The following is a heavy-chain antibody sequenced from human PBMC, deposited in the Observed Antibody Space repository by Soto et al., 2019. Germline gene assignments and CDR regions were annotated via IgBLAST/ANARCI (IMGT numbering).Heavy chain of an antibody. CDR3: AKGHYDGSSGRTLGCDY. CDR1: GGSFRGYY. CDR2: INHSGST. Sequence: PSETLSLTYAVYGGSFRGYYWSWLSQPPGKGLEWIGEINHSGSTIYNPSLKSRVTISVDKSKNQFSLKLSSVTAADTAVYYCAKGHYDGSSGRTLGCDYWGQGTLVT. V-gene: IGHV4-34*01. D-gene: IGHD3-22*01. J-gene: IGHJ4*02.